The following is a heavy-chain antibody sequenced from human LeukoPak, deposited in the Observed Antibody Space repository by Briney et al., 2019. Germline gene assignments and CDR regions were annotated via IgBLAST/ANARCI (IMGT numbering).Heavy chain of an antibody. J-gene: IGHJ6*03. CDR3: ARGYYYGSGSEYYMDV. V-gene: IGHV1-8*01. CDR1: GYTFTSYD. CDR2: MNPNSGNT. Sequence: ASVKVSCKASGYTFTSYDINWVRQATGQGLEWMGWMNPNSGNTGYAQKFQGRATMTRNTSISTAYMELSSLRSEDTDVYYCARGYYYGSGSEYYMDVWGKGTTVTISS. D-gene: IGHD3-10*01.